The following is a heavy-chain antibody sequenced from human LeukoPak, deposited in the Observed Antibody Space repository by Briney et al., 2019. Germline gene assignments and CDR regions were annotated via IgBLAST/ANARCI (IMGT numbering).Heavy chain of an antibody. J-gene: IGHJ4*02. CDR3: ARGRQQMVLGTDY. CDR1: GGSIGNFY. Sequence: SGTLSLTCTISGGSIGNFYWTWIRQPPGKGLEWIGYVYYSGSTNYNPSLKSRVTISIDTSKNQFSLRLGSVTAADTAMYYCARGRQQMVLGTDYWGQGTLVTVSS. D-gene: IGHD6-13*01. V-gene: IGHV4-59*12. CDR2: VYYSGST.